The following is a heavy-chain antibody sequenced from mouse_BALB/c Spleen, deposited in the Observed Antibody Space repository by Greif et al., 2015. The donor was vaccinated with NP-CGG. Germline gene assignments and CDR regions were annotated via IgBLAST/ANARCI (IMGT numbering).Heavy chain of an antibody. J-gene: IGHJ3*01. Sequence: EVQLQQSGAELVRSGASAKLSCTASGFNIEDYYAHWVKQRPEQGLEWIGWIDPENGDTEYAPKFQGKATMTADTSSNTAYLQLSSLTSEDTAVYYCNAGDGYYVAWFAYWGQGTLVTVSA. CDR1: GFNIEDYY. CDR3: NAGDGYYVAWFAY. D-gene: IGHD2-3*01. CDR2: IDPENGDT. V-gene: IGHV14-4*02.